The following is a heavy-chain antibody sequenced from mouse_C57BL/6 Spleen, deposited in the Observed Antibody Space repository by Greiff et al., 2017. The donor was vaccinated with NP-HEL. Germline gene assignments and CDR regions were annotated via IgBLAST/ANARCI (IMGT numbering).Heavy chain of an antibody. J-gene: IGHJ1*03. V-gene: IGHV1-76*01. CDR3: AREVVDFDV. D-gene: IGHD1-1*01. Sequence: QVQLQQSGAELVRPGASVKLSCKASGYTFTDYYINWVKQRPGQGLEWIARIYPGSGNTYYNEKFKGKATLTAEKSSSTAYMQLSSLTSEDSAVYFCAREVVDFDVWGTGTTVTVSS. CDR2: IYPGSGNT. CDR1: GYTFTDYY.